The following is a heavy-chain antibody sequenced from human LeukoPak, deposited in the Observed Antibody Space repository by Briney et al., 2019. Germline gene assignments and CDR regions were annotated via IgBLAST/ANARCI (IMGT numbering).Heavy chain of an antibody. CDR2: ISYSGST. J-gene: IGHJ5*02. V-gene: IGHV4-61*01. D-gene: IGHD1-1*01. CDR1: GAFVSSGSYH. Sequence: SETLSLTCTVSGAFVSSGSYHWSWIRQPPGRGLEWIGYISYSGSTNFNPSLKSRVTISVDTSKNQFSLKLSSVTAADTAVYYCAREGTAGTNLNWFDPWGQGTLVTVSS. CDR3: AREGTAGTNLNWFDP.